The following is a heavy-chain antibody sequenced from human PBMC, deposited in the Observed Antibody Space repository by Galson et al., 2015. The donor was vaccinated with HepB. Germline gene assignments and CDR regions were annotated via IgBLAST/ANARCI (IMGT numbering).Heavy chain of an antibody. CDR3: ARSGIYLYSYGYRFDY. CDR1: GFTFSSYA. CDR2: ISYDGSNK. D-gene: IGHD5-18*01. Sequence: SLRLSCAASGFTFSSYAMHWVRQAPGKGLEWVAVISYDGSNKYYADSVKGRLTISRDNSKNTLYLQMNSLRAEDTAVYYCARSGIYLYSYGYRFDYWGQGTLVTVSS. V-gene: IGHV3-30*04. J-gene: IGHJ4*02.